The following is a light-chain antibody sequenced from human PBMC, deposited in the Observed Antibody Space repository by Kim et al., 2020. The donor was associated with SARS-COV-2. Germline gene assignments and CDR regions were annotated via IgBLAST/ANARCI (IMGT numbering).Light chain of an antibody. Sequence: QSVLTQPPSASGTPGQRVTISCSGSDSNIGRIYVSWYQQFPGTAPKVLIYKNVQRPSGVPDRFSASKSATSASLAISGLRPEDEADYYCGGWDDRLNGVVFGGGTKVTVL. J-gene: IGLJ2*01. CDR1: DSNIGRIY. V-gene: IGLV1-47*01. CDR2: KNV. CDR3: GGWDDRLNGVV.